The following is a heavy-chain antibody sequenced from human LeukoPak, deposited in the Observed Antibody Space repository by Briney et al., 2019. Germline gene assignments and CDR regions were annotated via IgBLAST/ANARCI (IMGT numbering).Heavy chain of an antibody. CDR2: MNPNSGNT. J-gene: IGHJ6*03. CDR1: GYSFTSYD. Sequence: GASVKVSCKASGYSFTSYDINWVRQATGQGLEWMGRMNPNSGNTGYAQKFQGRVTITRNTSISTAYMELSSLRSEDTAVYYCARRGYSNGYYYYYYMDVWGKGTTVTVSS. CDR3: ARRGYSNGYYYYYYMDV. V-gene: IGHV1-8*03. D-gene: IGHD5-18*01.